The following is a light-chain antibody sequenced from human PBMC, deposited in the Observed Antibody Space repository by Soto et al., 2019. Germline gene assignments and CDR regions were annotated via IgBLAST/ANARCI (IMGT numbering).Light chain of an antibody. J-gene: IGKJ2*01. Sequence: EIVLTQSPGTLSLSPGERATLSCRASLSVSSSYLAWYQQKPGQAPRLLICCASSRATGIPDRFSGSGSGTDFTLTISRLEPEDFAVYYCQQYGSSPNTFGQGTKLEIK. CDR3: QQYGSSPNT. CDR2: CAS. CDR1: LSVSSSY. V-gene: IGKV3-20*01.